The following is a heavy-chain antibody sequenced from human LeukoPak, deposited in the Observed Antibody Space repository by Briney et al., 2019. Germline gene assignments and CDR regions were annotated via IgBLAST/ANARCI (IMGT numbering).Heavy chain of an antibody. CDR2: INPNSGGT. V-gene: IGHV1-2*02. CDR3: ARVTGNWELLRVDY. J-gene: IGHJ4*02. CDR1: GYTFTAYY. Sequence: GASVKVSCKASGYTFTAYYMHWVRQAPGQGLEWMGWINPNSGGTNYAQKFQGRVTMTRDTSISTAYMELSRLRSDDTAVYYCARVTGNWELLRVDYWGQGTLVTVSS. D-gene: IGHD1-26*01.